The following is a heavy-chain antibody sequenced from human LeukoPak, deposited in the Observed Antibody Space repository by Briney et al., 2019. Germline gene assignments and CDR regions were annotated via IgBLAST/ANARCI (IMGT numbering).Heavy chain of an antibody. Sequence: SQTLSLTCTVSGGSISSSSYYWGWIRQPPGKGLEWIGSIYYSGSTYYNPSLKSRVTISVDTSKNQFSLKLSSVTAADTAVYYCARDSDFHGSDYWGQGTLVTVSS. CDR3: ARDSDFHGSDY. V-gene: IGHV4-39*07. D-gene: IGHD2-21*02. J-gene: IGHJ4*02. CDR1: GGSISSSSYY. CDR2: IYYSGST.